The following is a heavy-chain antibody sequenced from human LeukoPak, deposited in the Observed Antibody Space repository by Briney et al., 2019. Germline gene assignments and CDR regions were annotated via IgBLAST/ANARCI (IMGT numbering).Heavy chain of an antibody. D-gene: IGHD3-9*01. V-gene: IGHV4-34*01. Sequence: SETLSLTCAVYGGSFSGYYWSWIRQPPGKGLEWIGEINHSGSTNYNPSLKSRVTISVDKSKNQFSLKLSSVTAADTAVYYCARDRAGDFDWFDAFDIWGQGTMVTVSS. J-gene: IGHJ3*02. CDR3: ARDRAGDFDWFDAFDI. CDR2: INHSGST. CDR1: GGSFSGYY.